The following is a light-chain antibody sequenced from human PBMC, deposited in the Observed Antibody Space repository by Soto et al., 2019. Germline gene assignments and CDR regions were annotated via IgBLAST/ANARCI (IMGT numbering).Light chain of an antibody. V-gene: IGKV3-20*01. J-gene: IGKJ2*01. Sequence: EIVLTQSPATLSLSPGERATLSCRAGQRVSRSYLAWYQQKPGQAPRLLIYGASSRANGIPDRFSGSGSGTDFTLTISRLEPEDFAVYYCQQYGSSPPYTFGQGTKLEIK. CDR3: QQYGSSPPYT. CDR2: GAS. CDR1: QRVSRSY.